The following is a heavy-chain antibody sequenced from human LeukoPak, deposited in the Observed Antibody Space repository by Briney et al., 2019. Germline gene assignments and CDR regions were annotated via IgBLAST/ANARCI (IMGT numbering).Heavy chain of an antibody. Sequence: QSGGSLRLSCAGSGFNFSIFAMNGVRQAPGKGLEWVSSINGVGNSTYYADSVKGRFTVSRDNSKNTLYLQMNSLRAEDTALYYCAKRGLRGNWFHPWGQGTLVTVSS. V-gene: IGHV3-23*01. CDR1: GFNFSIFA. CDR3: AKRGLRGNWFHP. D-gene: IGHD3-10*01. J-gene: IGHJ5*02. CDR2: INGVGNST.